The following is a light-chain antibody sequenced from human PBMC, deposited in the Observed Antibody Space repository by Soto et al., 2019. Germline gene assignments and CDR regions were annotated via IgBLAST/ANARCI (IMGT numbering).Light chain of an antibody. J-gene: IGKJ5*01. CDR2: KAS. Sequence: DIQMTQSPSTLSASVGDRVTITCRASQSISSWLAWYQQKPGKAPKLLIYKASSLESGVPSRFSGSGSGTEFTLIIISLQPDDFATYYCQQYNSYSPITFGQGTRLEIK. CDR3: QQYNSYSPIT. CDR1: QSISSW. V-gene: IGKV1-5*03.